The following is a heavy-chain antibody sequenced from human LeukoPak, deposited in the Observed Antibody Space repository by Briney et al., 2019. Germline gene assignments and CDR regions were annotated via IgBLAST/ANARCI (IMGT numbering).Heavy chain of an antibody. CDR2: INHSGST. J-gene: IGHJ4*02. CDR1: GGSFSGYY. CDR3: ARGLNSGYVRL. V-gene: IGHV4-34*01. D-gene: IGHD5-12*01. Sequence: SETLSLTCAVHGGSFSGYYWSWIRQPPGKGLEWIGEINHSGSTNYNPSLKSRVTISVDTSKNQFSLKLSSVTAADTAVYYCARGLNSGYVRLWGQGTLVTVSS.